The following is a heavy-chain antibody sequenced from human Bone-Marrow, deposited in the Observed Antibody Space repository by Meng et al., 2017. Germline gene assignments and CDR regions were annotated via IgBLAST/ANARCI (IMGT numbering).Heavy chain of an antibody. Sequence: GESLKISCAASGFTFSSYAMSWVRQAPGKGLEWVSAISGSGGSTYYADSVKGRFTISRDNSKNTLYLQMNSLRAEDTAVYYCARGPSGSDYWGQGTLVTVSS. V-gene: IGHV3-23*01. CDR2: ISGSGGST. D-gene: IGHD6-19*01. CDR3: ARGPSGSDY. CDR1: GFTFSSYA. J-gene: IGHJ4*02.